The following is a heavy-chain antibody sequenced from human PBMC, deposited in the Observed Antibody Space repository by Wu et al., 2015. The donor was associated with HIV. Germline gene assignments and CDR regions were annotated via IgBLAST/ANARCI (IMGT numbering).Heavy chain of an antibody. J-gene: IGHJ4*02. CDR1: GYFLSKIS. D-gene: IGHD6-19*01. CDR3: ATGITVVSVYLDY. Sequence: VQLVQSGAEVKKPGASVKVSCKVSGYFLSKISMHWVRQAPGKGLEWMGGFNPGEGETTYAQRFQGRVTITEDISTDTAYMELSSLRSEDTAVYFCATGITVVSVYLDYWGQGTLVTVSS. V-gene: IGHV1-24*01. CDR2: FNPGEGET.